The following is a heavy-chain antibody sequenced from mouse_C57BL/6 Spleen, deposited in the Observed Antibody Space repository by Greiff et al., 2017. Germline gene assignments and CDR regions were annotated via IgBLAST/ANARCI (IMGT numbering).Heavy chain of an antibody. CDR3: ARRDSPYYAMDY. Sequence: QVQLQQPGAELVRPGSSVKLSCKASGYTFTSYWMAWVKQRPGQGLEWIGNIYPSDSATHYNQKFKDKATWTVDKSSSTAYMQLSSLTSEDSAVYYCARRDSPYYAMDYWGQGTSVTVAS. CDR1: GYTFTSYW. D-gene: IGHD2-12*01. CDR2: IYPSDSAT. J-gene: IGHJ4*01. V-gene: IGHV1-61*01.